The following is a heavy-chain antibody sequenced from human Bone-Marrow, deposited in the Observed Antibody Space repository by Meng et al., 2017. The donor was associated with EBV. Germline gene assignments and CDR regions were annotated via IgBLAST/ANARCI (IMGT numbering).Heavy chain of an antibody. J-gene: IGHJ5*02. CDR3: ALGVTGGRFFDP. Sequence: EGLLVGAGGGLVQPGGSLRLSCAASGFSFSNYALGWLRQAPEKGLEWVSSISGSGGNTYYPDSVKGRFTTSRDNSKDTLYLQMNSLRAEDTAVYYCALGVTGGRFFDPWGQGTLVTVSS. V-gene: IGHV3-23*04. CDR1: GFSFSNYA. CDR2: ISGSGGNT. D-gene: IGHD6-19*01.